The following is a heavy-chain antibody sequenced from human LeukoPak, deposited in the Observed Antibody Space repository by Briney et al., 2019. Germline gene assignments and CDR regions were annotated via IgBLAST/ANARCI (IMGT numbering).Heavy chain of an antibody. J-gene: IGHJ3*02. CDR1: GFTFSSYA. Sequence: GSLRLSCAASGFTFSSYAMSWVRQAPGKGLEWVSAISGSGGSTYYADSVQGRFTISRDNSKNTLYLQMNSLRAEDTAVYYCAKGFIGVVIISDAFDIWGQGTMVTVSS. D-gene: IGHD3-3*01. V-gene: IGHV3-23*01. CDR3: AKGFIGVVIISDAFDI. CDR2: ISGSGGST.